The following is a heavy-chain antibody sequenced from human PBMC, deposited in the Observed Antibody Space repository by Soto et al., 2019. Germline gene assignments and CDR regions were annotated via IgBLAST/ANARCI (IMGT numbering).Heavy chain of an antibody. V-gene: IGHV4-30-4*01. CDR3: ARVGHINWFDP. CDR2: IYYSGST. J-gene: IGHJ5*02. D-gene: IGHD2-21*01. CDR1: GGSISSGDYY. Sequence: QVQLQESGPGLVKPSQTLSLTCTVSGGSISSGDYYWTWIRQPPGKGLEGIGYIYYSGSTYYNPSLESRVTISVDTSKNQFSLKLSSVTAGDTAVYYCARVGHINWFDPWGQGTLVTVSS.